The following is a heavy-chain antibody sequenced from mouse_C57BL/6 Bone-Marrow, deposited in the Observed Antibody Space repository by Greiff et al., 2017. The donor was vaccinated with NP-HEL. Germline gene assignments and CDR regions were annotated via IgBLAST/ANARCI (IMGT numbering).Heavy chain of an antibody. D-gene: IGHD1-1*01. V-gene: IGHV1-81*01. Sequence: QVQLQQSGAELVRPGASVKLSCKASGYTFTSYGISWVKQRTGQGLEWIGEIYPRSGNTYYNEKFKGKATLTADKSSSTAYMELRSLTSEDSAVYFCARGFITTVVVSDYWGQGTTLTVSS. J-gene: IGHJ2*01. CDR3: ARGFITTVVVSDY. CDR1: GYTFTSYG. CDR2: IYPRSGNT.